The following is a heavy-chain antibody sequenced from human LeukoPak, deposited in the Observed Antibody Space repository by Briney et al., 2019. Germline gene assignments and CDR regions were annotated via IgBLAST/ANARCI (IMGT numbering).Heavy chain of an antibody. D-gene: IGHD3-10*01. J-gene: IGHJ6*03. V-gene: IGHV3-9*01. CDR1: GFTFDDYA. CDR2: ISWNSGSI. CDR3: ARPHGSGSYYYYYYMDV. Sequence: GGSLRLSCAASGFTFDDYAMHWVRQAPGKGLEWVSGISWNSGSIGYADSVKGRFTISRDNSKNTLYLQMNSLRAEDTAVYYCARPHGSGSYYYYYYMDVWGKGTTVTVSS.